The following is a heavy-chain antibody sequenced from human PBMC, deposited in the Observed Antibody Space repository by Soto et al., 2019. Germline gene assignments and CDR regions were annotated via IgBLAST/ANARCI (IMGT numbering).Heavy chain of an antibody. V-gene: IGHV3-11*01. D-gene: IGHD5-12*01. CDR1: GFTFSDYY. CDR3: AGGPAGATIDWGNWYFEL. CDR2: ISSSGSTI. J-gene: IGHJ2*01. Sequence: QVQLVESGGGLVKPGGSLRLSCAASGFTFSDYYMSWIRQAPGKGLEWVSYISSSGSTIYYADSVKGRFTISREKAKNPLYRQMNSLGAEDTAVYYCAGGPAGATIDWGNWYFELWGRGTLVTVSS.